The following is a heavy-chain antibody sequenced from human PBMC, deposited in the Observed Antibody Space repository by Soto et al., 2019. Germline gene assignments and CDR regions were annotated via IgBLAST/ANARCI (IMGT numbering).Heavy chain of an antibody. CDR2: IYWDDDK. J-gene: IGHJ4*02. V-gene: IGHV2-5*02. CDR3: AHHNWNDSTWDY. D-gene: IGHD1-1*01. Sequence: QITLKESGPTLVKPTQTLTLTCTFSGFSLSTSGVGVGWIRQPPGKALEWLALIYWDDDKRYSPSLKSRLTITKDTPKHQVVRTMTNMDPVDTAPYYCAHHNWNDSTWDYWGQGTLVTVSS. CDR1: GFSLSTSGVG.